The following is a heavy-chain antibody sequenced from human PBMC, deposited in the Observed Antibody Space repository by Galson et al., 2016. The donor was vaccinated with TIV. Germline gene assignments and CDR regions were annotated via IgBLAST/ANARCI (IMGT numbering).Heavy chain of an antibody. J-gene: IGHJ4*02. Sequence: SVKVSCKAAGYTFINYEINWVRQATGQGLEWMGWMNPNSGNRAYAQKFKGRVTMTRDTSTSTAYMELSTLTSEDTAIYYCARGLGSSDSDYWGQGTLVTVST. CDR2: MNPNSGNR. D-gene: IGHD2-2*01. CDR1: GYTFINYE. V-gene: IGHV1-8*02. CDR3: ARGLGSSDSDY.